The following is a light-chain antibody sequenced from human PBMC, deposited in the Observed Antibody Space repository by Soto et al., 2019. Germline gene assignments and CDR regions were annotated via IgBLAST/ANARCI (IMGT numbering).Light chain of an antibody. V-gene: IGLV1-44*01. CDR1: SSNFGGNT. Sequence: QSVLTQPPSASGTPGQRVIISCSGSSSNFGGNTANWYQQFPGTAPKVLIYSNNQRPSGVPDRFSGSKSGTSASLAISGLQSEDEADYYCAAWDDSLNGRVFGGGTKLTVL. CDR3: AAWDDSLNGRV. CDR2: SNN. J-gene: IGLJ3*02.